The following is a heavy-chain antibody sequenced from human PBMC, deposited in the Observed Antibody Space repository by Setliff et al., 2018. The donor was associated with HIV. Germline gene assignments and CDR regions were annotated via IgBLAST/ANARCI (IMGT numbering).Heavy chain of an antibody. CDR2: MNPNSGNT. V-gene: IGHV1-8*02. D-gene: IGHD3-10*01. CDR3: ARGDGSGSYYYYYMDV. CDR1: GYTFTSYD. Sequence: ASVKVSCKASGYTFTSYDINWVRQATGQGLEWMGWMNPNSGNTGYAQKFQGRVTMTRNTSISTAYMELSSLRSEDTAVYYCARGDGSGSYYYYYMDVWGKGTTVTVSS. J-gene: IGHJ6*03.